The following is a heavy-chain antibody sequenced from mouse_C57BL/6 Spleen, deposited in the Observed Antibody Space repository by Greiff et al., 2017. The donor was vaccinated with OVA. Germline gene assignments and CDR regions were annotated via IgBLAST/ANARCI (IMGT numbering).Heavy chain of an antibody. CDR3: ARWGSKGAY. CDR2: INPSTGGT. J-gene: IGHJ3*01. CDR1: GYSFTGYY. V-gene: IGHV1-42*01. Sequence: EVQLQQSGPELVKPGASVKISCKASGYSFTGYYMNWVKQSPEKSLEWIGEINPSTGGTTYNQKFKAKATLTVDKSSSTAYMQLKSLTSEDSAVYYCARWGSKGAYWGKGTLVTVSA. D-gene: IGHD2-5*01.